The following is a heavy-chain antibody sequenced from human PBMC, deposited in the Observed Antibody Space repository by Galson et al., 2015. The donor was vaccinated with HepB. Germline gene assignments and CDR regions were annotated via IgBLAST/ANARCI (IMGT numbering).Heavy chain of an antibody. Sequence: SLRLSCAVSGFTFSSYWMNWVRQAPGKGLEWVANIRQDGSEKYYVDSVKGRFTISRDNAENSLYLQMNSLRPEDTAVYYCATAASWGQGTLVTVSS. CDR2: IRQDGSEK. CDR1: GFTFSSYW. V-gene: IGHV3-7*01. J-gene: IGHJ5*02. CDR3: ATAAS.